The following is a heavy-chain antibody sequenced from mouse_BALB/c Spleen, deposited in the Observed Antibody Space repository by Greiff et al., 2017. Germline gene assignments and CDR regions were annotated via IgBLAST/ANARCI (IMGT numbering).Heavy chain of an antibody. CDR1: GYSITSDYA. CDR3: AKLLRFYAMDY. CDR2: ISYSGST. Sequence: VQLKESGPGLVKPSQSLSLTCTVTGYSITSDYAWNWIRQFPGNKLEWMGYISYSGSTSYNPSLKSRISITRDTSKNQFFLQLNSVTTEDTATYYGAKLLRFYAMDYWGQGTSVTVSS. D-gene: IGHD1-1*01. J-gene: IGHJ4*01. V-gene: IGHV3-2*02.